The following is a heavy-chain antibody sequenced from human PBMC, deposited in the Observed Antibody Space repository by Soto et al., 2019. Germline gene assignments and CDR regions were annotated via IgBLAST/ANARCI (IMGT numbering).Heavy chain of an antibody. Sequence: PSQTLSLTCAISGDSVSSNSAALKSIRQSPSRGLEWLGRTYYRSKWYNDYAVSVKSRITINPDTSKNQFSLQLNSVTPEDTAVYYCARDQYYGSGRYYYYGMDFWGQGTTVTGSS. V-gene: IGHV6-1*01. CDR3: ARDQYYGSGRYYYYGMDF. D-gene: IGHD3-10*01. CDR1: GDSVSSNSAA. CDR2: TYYRSKWYN. J-gene: IGHJ6*02.